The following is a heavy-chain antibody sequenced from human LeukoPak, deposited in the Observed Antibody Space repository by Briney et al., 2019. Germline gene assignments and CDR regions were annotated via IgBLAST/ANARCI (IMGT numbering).Heavy chain of an antibody. CDR2: ISNSGSTI. J-gene: IGHJ4*02. Sequence: GGSLRLSCAASGFTFSDYYMSWIRQAPGKGLEWVSYISNSGSTIYYADSVKGRFTISRDNAKNSLYLQIDSLRADDTAVYFCARESESDFWTGSYFDYWGQGILVTVSS. D-gene: IGHD3/OR15-3a*01. V-gene: IGHV3-11*04. CDR1: GFTFSDYY. CDR3: ARESESDFWTGSYFDY.